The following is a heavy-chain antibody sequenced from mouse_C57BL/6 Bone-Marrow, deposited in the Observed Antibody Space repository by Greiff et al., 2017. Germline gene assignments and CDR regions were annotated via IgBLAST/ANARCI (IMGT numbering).Heavy chain of an antibody. D-gene: IGHD1-1*01. Sequence: VQLQQPGAELVMPGASVKLSCKASGYTFTSYWMHWVKQRPGQGLEWIGEIDPSDSYTNYNQKFKGKSTLTVDKSSSTAYMQLSSLTSEDSAVYYCARVRGSTSWYFDVWGTGTTVTVSS. CDR1: GYTFTSYW. J-gene: IGHJ1*03. CDR3: ARVRGSTSWYFDV. CDR2: IDPSDSYT. V-gene: IGHV1-69*01.